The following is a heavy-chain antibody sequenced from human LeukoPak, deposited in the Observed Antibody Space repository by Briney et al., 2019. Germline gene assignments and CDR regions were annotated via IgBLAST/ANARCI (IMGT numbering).Heavy chain of an antibody. Sequence: SETLSLTCTVSGGSIGSSACYWGWIRQPPGKGLEWIGSIFYSGSTYYNPSLKSRVTISLDTSKNQFSLRLSSVTAADTAVYYCARQRQWLAGDYFDYWGQGTLVTVSS. CDR3: ARQRQWLAGDYFDY. CDR1: GGSIGSSACY. CDR2: IFYSGST. D-gene: IGHD6-19*01. V-gene: IGHV4-39*01. J-gene: IGHJ4*02.